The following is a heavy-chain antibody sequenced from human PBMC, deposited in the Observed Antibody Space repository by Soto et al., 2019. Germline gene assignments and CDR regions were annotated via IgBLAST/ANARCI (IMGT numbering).Heavy chain of an antibody. Sequence: GESLKISCKGSGYSFTSYWIGWVRQMPGKGLEWMGIIYPGDSDTRYSPSFQGQVTISADKSISTAYLQWSSLKASDTAMYYCARAGYSSSWYSADNWFDTWGQGTLVTVSS. CDR2: IYPGDSDT. J-gene: IGHJ5*02. CDR1: GYSFTSYW. D-gene: IGHD6-13*01. V-gene: IGHV5-51*01. CDR3: ARAGYSSSWYSADNWFDT.